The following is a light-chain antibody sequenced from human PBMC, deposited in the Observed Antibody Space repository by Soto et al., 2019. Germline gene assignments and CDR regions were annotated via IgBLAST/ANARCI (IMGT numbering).Light chain of an antibody. Sequence: QSALAQPASVSGSFGQSITLSCSGPNTDLGVYGYVSWYQHHPGKAPKLLIYDVNNRPSGISDRFSGSKSGDTASLTISGLQAEDEADYFCFSKISGFVYGFGAGTKLTVL. CDR2: DVN. J-gene: IGLJ1*01. CDR3: FSKISGFVYG. CDR1: NTDLGVYGY. V-gene: IGLV2-14*01.